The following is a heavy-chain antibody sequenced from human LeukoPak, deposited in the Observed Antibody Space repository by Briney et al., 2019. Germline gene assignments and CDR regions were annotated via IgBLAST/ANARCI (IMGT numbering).Heavy chain of an antibody. J-gene: IGHJ4*02. V-gene: IGHV4-59*01. D-gene: IGHD5-24*01. CDR1: GGSISSYY. Sequence: SETLSLTCTVSGGSISSYYWSCIRQPPGKGLEWIGYIYYSGSTNYNPSLKSRVTISVDTSKNQFSLKLSSVTAADTAVYYCAREVRHGYSKFDYWGQGTLVTVSS. CDR3: AREVRHGYSKFDY. CDR2: IYYSGST.